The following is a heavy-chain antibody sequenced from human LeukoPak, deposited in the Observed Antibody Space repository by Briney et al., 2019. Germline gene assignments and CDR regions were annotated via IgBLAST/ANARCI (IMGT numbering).Heavy chain of an antibody. CDR3: AKVLPLTFYYMDV. J-gene: IGHJ6*03. D-gene: IGHD4/OR15-4a*01. V-gene: IGHV3-30*02. CDR2: IRFDGGDK. Sequence: PGGSLRLSCVASGVALGTYGLHWVRQAPGKGLEWVAFIRFDGGDKSYADSVKGRFTISRDNSKNTLYLQMNSLRVEDTAIYYCAKVLPLTFYYMDVWGKGTTVTVSS. CDR1: GVALGTYG.